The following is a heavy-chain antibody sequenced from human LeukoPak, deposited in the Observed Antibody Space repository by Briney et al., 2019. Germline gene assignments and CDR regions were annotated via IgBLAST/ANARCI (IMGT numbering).Heavy chain of an antibody. Sequence: PSETLSLTCAVYGGSFSGYYWSWIRQPPGKGLEWVANIKQDGSGKYYVDSVKGRFTISRDNAKNSLYLQMNSLRAEDTAVYYCARVGRAARPFDYWGQGTLVTVSS. V-gene: IGHV3-7*03. CDR3: ARVGRAARPFDY. J-gene: IGHJ4*02. CDR2: IKQDGSGK. CDR1: GGSFSGYY. D-gene: IGHD6-6*01.